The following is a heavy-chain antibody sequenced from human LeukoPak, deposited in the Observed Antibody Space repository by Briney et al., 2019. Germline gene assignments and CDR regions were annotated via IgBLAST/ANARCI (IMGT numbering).Heavy chain of an antibody. CDR2: IYYSGST. CDR1: SGSLSSYY. Sequence: PSETLSLTCTVSSGSLSSYYWSWLRQPPGKGLEWIGDIYYSGSTNYNPSLKSRVSMSVGTSKIQFSLKLSSVTAADTAVYYCARGNYYDPTTYYRAFDIWRQGTMVTVSS. CDR3: ARGNYYDPTTYYRAFDI. D-gene: IGHD3-22*01. J-gene: IGHJ3*02. V-gene: IGHV4-59*01.